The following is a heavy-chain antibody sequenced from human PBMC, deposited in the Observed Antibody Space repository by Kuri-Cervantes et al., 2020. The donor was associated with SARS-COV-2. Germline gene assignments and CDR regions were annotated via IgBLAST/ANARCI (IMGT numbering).Heavy chain of an antibody. CDR2: ISSSSSTI. J-gene: IGHJ6*03. CDR1: GFTFSSYS. Sequence: GGSLRLSCAASGFTFSSYSMNWVRQAPGKGLEWVAYISSSSSTIYYADPVKGRFTISRDNAKNSLYLHMNSLRAEDTAVYYCASGGLYCSGGSCYSGNYYYMDVWGNGATVTVSS. V-gene: IGHV3-48*04. D-gene: IGHD2-15*01. CDR3: ASGGLYCSGGSCYSGNYYYMDV.